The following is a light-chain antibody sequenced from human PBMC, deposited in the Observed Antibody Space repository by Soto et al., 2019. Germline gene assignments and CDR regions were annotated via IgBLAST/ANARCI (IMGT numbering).Light chain of an antibody. J-gene: IGKJ1*01. CDR2: IAS. V-gene: IGKV1-39*01. Sequence: DIQMTQSPSSLSASVGDRVTITCRASQTIRSYLNWYQQKPGKAPKLLISIASNLQSGVPSRFTGSGSGTDFTLTISSLQPEDFATYYCQQSYSTPRTFGPGTTVEIK. CDR3: QQSYSTPRT. CDR1: QTIRSY.